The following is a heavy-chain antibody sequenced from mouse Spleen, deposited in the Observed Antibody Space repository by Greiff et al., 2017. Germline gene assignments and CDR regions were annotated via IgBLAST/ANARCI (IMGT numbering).Heavy chain of an antibody. J-gene: IGHJ4*01. Sequence: DVKLVESGGGLVQPGGSLKLSCATSGFTFSDYYMYWVRQTPEKRLEWVAYISNGGGSTYYPDTVKGRFTISRDNAKNTLYLQMSRLKSEDTAMYYCARHYDYDAMDYWGQGTSVTVSS. CDR3: ARHYDYDAMDY. CDR2: ISNGGGST. V-gene: IGHV5-12*02. CDR1: GFTFSDYY.